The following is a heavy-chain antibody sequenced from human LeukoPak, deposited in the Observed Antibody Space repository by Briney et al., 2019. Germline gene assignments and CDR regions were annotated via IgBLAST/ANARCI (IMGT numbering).Heavy chain of an antibody. CDR1: GFTVSSNY. J-gene: IGHJ4*02. Sequence: GGSLRLSCAASGFTVSSNYMGWVRQAPGKGLEWVSMIYSGGSTYYADSVNGRFTISRDDSKNTLYLQMNSLKTEDTAVYYCTTELYSYGKKSMDYWGQGTLVTVSS. D-gene: IGHD5-18*01. V-gene: IGHV3-66*01. CDR3: TTELYSYGKKSMDY. CDR2: IYSGGST.